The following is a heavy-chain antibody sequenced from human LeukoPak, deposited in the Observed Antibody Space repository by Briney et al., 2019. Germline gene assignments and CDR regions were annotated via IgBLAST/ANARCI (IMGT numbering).Heavy chain of an antibody. CDR1: GGSMSSYY. V-gene: IGHV4-59*01. CDR3: ARQSISGTSLSYFDY. CDR2: IYDSGST. Sequence: PSETLSLTCTVSGGSMSSYYWGWIRQPPGKGLEWIGNIYDSGSTNYNPSLKSRLTISVDTSKNQCSLKLSSVTAADTAVYYCARQSISGTSLSYFDYWGQGTLVNVSS. J-gene: IGHJ4*02. D-gene: IGHD2-15*01.